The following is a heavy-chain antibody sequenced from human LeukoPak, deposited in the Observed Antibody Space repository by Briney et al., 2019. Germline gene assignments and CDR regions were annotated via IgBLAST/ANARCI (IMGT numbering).Heavy chain of an antibody. CDR3: AKSVRGYSYGYSCYFDY. CDR2: ISGSGGST. V-gene: IGHV3-23*01. D-gene: IGHD5-18*01. J-gene: IGHJ4*02. Sequence: GGSLRLSCAASGFTFSSYAMSWVRQAPGKGLEWVSAISGSGGSTYYADSMKGRFTISRDNSKNTLYLQMNSLRAEDTAVYYCAKSVRGYSYGYSCYFDYWGQGTLVTVSS. CDR1: GFTFSSYA.